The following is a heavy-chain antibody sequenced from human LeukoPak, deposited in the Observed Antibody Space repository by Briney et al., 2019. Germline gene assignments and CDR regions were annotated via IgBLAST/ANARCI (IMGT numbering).Heavy chain of an antibody. CDR3: ARAPPGCGGTCPFDC. CDR2: MYTDGDT. D-gene: IGHD2-15*01. CDR1: GASLSGYW. J-gene: IGHJ4*02. Sequence: SETLSLTCDVSGASLSGYWWSWIRQPAGKGLDWIRRMYTDGDTNYNPALKSRVTVSVDTSKNLFSLKLITVTAADTAVYYCARAPPGCGGTCPFDCWGQGTLVTVSS. V-gene: IGHV4-4*07.